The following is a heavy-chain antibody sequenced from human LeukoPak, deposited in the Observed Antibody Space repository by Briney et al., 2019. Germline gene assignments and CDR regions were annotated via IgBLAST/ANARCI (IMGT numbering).Heavy chain of an antibody. V-gene: IGHV4-31*03. CDR1: GGSISSGGYY. CDR3: ARARQWSWYRINWFDP. CDR2: IYYSGST. Sequence: SETLSLTCTVSGGSISSGGYYWSWIRQHPGKGLEWIGYIYYSGSTYYNPSLKSRVTISVDTSKNQFSLKLSSVTAADTAVYYCARARQWSWYRINWFDPWGQGTLVTVSS. J-gene: IGHJ5*02. D-gene: IGHD6-13*01.